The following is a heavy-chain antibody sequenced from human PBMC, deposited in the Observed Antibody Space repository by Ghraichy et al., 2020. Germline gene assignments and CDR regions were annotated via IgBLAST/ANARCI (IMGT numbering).Heavy chain of an antibody. CDR3: ARGLDSSGYYRP. CDR1: GYTFTSNY. J-gene: IGHJ5*02. V-gene: IGHV1-46*01. CDR2: INPSGGST. Sequence: ASVKVSCKASGYTFTSNYIHWVRQAPGQGLEWVGIINPSGGSTSYAQKFQGRVTLTRDTSPSTVYMELSSLRAEDTAVYYCARGLDSSGYYRPWGQGTLSPSPQ. D-gene: IGHD3-22*01.